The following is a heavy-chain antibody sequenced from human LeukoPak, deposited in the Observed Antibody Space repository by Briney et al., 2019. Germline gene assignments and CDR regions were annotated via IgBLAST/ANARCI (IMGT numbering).Heavy chain of an antibody. CDR3: AREKSRTGRDGYNPRRGAFDI. Sequence: GGSLRLSCAASGFTFNNYAMSWVRQAPGKGLEWVSAISGSDAGTYYADSVKGRFTISRDNSKNTLYLQMNSLRAEDTAVYYCAREKSRTGRDGYNPRRGAFDIWGQGTMVTVSS. V-gene: IGHV3-23*01. CDR2: ISGSDAGT. J-gene: IGHJ3*02. D-gene: IGHD5-24*01. CDR1: GFTFNNYA.